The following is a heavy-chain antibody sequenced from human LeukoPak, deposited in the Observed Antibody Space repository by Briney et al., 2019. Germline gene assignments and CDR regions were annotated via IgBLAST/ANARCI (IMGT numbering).Heavy chain of an antibody. V-gene: IGHV3-23*01. Sequence: GGSLRLSCAASGFTFSSYAMSWVRQAPGKGLEWVSAISGSGGSTYYADSVKGRFTISRDNSKNTLYLQMNSLRAEDTAVYYCAKDREDRVYPMLDAFDIWGQGTMVTVSS. CDR1: GFTFSSYA. CDR2: ISGSGGST. CDR3: AKDREDRVYPMLDAFDI. J-gene: IGHJ3*02. D-gene: IGHD5/OR15-5a*01.